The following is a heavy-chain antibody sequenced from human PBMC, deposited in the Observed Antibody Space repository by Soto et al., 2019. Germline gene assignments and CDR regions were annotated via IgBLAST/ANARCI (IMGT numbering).Heavy chain of an antibody. Sequence: EVQLVESGGGLVQPGGSLRLSCAASGFTFSSYSMNWVRQAPGKGLEWVSYISSSSSTIYYADSVKGRFTISRENAKNSLYLQMKSLRAEDTAVYYCARDTVRTEAEYFQHWGQGTLVTVSS. CDR2: ISSSSSTI. V-gene: IGHV3-48*01. CDR3: ARDTVRTEAEYFQH. D-gene: IGHD4-17*01. CDR1: GFTFSSYS. J-gene: IGHJ1*01.